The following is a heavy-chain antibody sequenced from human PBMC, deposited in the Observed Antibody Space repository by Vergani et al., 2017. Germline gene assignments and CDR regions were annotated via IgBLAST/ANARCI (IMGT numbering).Heavy chain of an antibody. CDR1: GGSISSSNW. Sequence: QVQLQESGPGLVKPSGTLSLTCAVSGGSISSSNWWCWVRQPPGKGLEWIGVIYHSGSTNYNPSLKSRVTISVDKSKNQFSLKLSSVTAADTAVYYCARFLTGTTIYYYYGMDVWGQGTTVTVSS. D-gene: IGHD1-20*01. CDR2: IYHSGST. J-gene: IGHJ6*02. CDR3: ARFLTGTTIYYYYGMDV. V-gene: IGHV4-4*02.